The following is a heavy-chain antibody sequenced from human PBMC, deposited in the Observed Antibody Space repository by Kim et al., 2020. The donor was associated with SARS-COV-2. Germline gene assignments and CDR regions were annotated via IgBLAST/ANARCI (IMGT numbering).Heavy chain of an antibody. V-gene: IGHV3-30*18. CDR1: GFTFSSYG. D-gene: IGHD3-3*01. CDR2: ISYDGSNK. J-gene: IGHJ6*02. CDR3: AKDLVRITIFGVRAGMDV. Sequence: GSLRLSCAASGFTFSSYGMHWVRQAPGKGLEWVAVISYDGSNKYYADSVKGRFTISRDNSKNTLYLQMNSLRAEDTAVYYCAKDLVRITIFGVRAGMDVWGQGTTVTVSS.